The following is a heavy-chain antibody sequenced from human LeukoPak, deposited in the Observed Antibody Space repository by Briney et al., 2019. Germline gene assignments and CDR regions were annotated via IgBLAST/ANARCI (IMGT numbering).Heavy chain of an antibody. V-gene: IGHV1-18*01. CDR2: ISGYNGDT. CDR1: GYNFKTHA. D-gene: IGHD1-26*01. J-gene: IGHJ4*02. CDR3: ARHETRLSNSPVGY. Sequence: ASVKVSCQTSGYNFKTHAVSWVRQVPGQGLEWMGWISGYNGDTAFAQKFQGRVTMTKDTSTTTAYMELRSLTSDDTAVYYCARHETRLSNSPVGYWGQGILVAVSS.